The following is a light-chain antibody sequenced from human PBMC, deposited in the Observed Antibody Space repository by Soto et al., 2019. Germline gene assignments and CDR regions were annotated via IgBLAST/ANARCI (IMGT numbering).Light chain of an antibody. CDR2: AAS. Sequence: DMARTYSPESLAVSLSERATINCKSSQTVLFSSNSKNYLAWYQQKPGEAPKFLIYAASNLQSGVPSKFSVSGSGTDFTLTISSLQPEDFAAYYCQQARRFPITFAQGTRLAIK. CDR1: QTVLFSSNSKNY. CDR3: QQARRFPIT. J-gene: IGKJ5*01. V-gene: IGKV4-1*01.